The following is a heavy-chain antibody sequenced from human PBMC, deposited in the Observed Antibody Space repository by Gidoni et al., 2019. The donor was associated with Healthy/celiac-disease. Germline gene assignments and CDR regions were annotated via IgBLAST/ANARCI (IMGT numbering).Heavy chain of an antibody. CDR1: GFTFSSYA. CDR3: AREKGYYDSSGYYPMDV. J-gene: IGHJ6*03. V-gene: IGHV3-30*04. D-gene: IGHD3-22*01. Sequence: QVQLVASGGGVVQPGRSLRLSCAASGFTFSSYAMHWVRQAPGKGLEWVAVISYDGSNKYYADSVKGRFTISRDNSKNTLYLQMNSLRAEDTAVYYCAREKGYYDSSGYYPMDVWGKGTTVTVSS. CDR2: ISYDGSNK.